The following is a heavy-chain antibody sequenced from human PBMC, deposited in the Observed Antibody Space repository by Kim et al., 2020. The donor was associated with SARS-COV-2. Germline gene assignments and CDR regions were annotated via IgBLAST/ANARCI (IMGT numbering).Heavy chain of an antibody. Sequence: SETLSLTCTVSGGSISSSSYYWGWIRPPTGKGLEWIGSIYCSGSTYYNPSRKSRITISVNTTKNQYSLKRSSVTAAATAVYYCARRYIYGSPYYYYGMDVWGQGTTVTVSS. V-gene: IGHV4-39*01. CDR1: GGSISSSSYY. CDR3: ARRYIYGSPYYYYGMDV. D-gene: IGHD5-18*01. CDR2: IYCSGST. J-gene: IGHJ6*02.